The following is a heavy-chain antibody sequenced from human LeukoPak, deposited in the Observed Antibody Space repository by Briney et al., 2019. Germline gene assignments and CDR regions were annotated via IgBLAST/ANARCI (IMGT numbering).Heavy chain of an antibody. CDR1: GFTFSSYA. Sequence: GGSLRLSCAASGFTFSSYAMSWVRQAPGKGLEWVSALSGSGGSTYYADSVKGRFTISRDNSKNTLYLQMNSLRAEDTAVYYCAKDFVTAVAGRGLFDYWGQGTLVTVSS. CDR3: AKDFVTAVAGRGLFDY. D-gene: IGHD6-19*01. V-gene: IGHV3-23*01. CDR2: LSGSGGST. J-gene: IGHJ4*02.